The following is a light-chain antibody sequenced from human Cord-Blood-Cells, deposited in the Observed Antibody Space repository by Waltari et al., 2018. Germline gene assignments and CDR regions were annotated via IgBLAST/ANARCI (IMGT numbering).Light chain of an antibody. CDR2: RNN. Sequence: QSVLTQPPSASGTPGQRVTIPCSGSSSNIGRNYVYWYQQLHGPAPKLLIYRNNQRPSGVPDRFSGSKSGTSASLAISGLRSEDEADYYCAAWDDSLRVFGGGTKLTVL. J-gene: IGLJ2*01. CDR3: AAWDDSLRV. CDR1: SSNIGRNY. V-gene: IGLV1-47*01.